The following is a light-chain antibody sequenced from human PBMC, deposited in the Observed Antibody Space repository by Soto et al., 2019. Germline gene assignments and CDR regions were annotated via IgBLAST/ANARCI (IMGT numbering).Light chain of an antibody. CDR1: QDISSS. V-gene: IGKV1D-8*01. Sequence: VIWMTQSPSLLSASTGDRVTISCRVTQDISSSLAWYQQKPGKAPELLIYGASTLQSGVPSRFSGSGSGTDFTLTISCLQSEDFATYYCQQYYTFPRTFGQGTKVEIK. CDR3: QQYYTFPRT. J-gene: IGKJ1*01. CDR2: GAS.